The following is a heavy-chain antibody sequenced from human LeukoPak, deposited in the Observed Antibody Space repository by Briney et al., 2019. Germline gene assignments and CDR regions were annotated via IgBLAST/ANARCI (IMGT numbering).Heavy chain of an antibody. D-gene: IGHD3-10*01. CDR1: GFTFSSYG. CDR3: ARDPTMVRGAPLDY. V-gene: IGHV3-30*03. Sequence: GRSLRLSCAASGFTFSSYGMHWVRQAPGKGLEWVAVISYDGSNKYYADSVKGRFTISRDNSKNTLYLQMNSLRAEDTAVYYCARDPTMVRGAPLDYWGQGTLVTVSS. J-gene: IGHJ4*02. CDR2: ISYDGSNK.